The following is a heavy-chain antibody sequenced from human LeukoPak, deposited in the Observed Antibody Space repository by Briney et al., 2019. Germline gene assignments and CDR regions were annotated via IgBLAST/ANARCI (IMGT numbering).Heavy chain of an antibody. CDR3: AKVKGWYGEGYFDY. J-gene: IGHJ4*02. V-gene: IGHV3-23*01. D-gene: IGHD3-10*01. CDR2: ISGSGGST. CDR1: GFTFSGYA. Sequence: GGSLRLSCAASGFTFSGYAMSWVRQAPGKGLEWVSAISGSGGSTYYADSVKGRFTISRDISKNTLFLQMTSLRAEDTAVYYCAKVKGWYGEGYFDYWGQGTLVTVSS.